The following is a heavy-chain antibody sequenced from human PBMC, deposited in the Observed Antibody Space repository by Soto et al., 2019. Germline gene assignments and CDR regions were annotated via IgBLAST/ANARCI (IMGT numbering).Heavy chain of an antibody. D-gene: IGHD3-10*01. J-gene: IGHJ4*02. Sequence: GGSLRLSCAASGFTFSSYAMHWVRQAPGKGLEWVAVISYDGSNKYYADSVKGRFTISRDNSKNTLYLQMNSLRAEDTAVYYCARGKKSTITMVRGVIVDLPRFDYWGQGTLVTAPQ. V-gene: IGHV3-30-3*01. CDR2: ISYDGSNK. CDR3: ARGKKSTITMVRGVIVDLPRFDY. CDR1: GFTFSSYA.